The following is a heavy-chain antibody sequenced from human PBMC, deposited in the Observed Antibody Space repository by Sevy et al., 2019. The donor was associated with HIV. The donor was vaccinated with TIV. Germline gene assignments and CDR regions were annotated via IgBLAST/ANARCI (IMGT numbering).Heavy chain of an antibody. V-gene: IGHV3-23*01. D-gene: IGHD2-8*01. CDR2: LSFGCGEI. J-gene: IGHJ4*02. CDR1: GFTFSKYS. CDR3: AREGCTKPHDY. Sequence: GVSLRLSCAASGFTFSKYSMSWVRQPPGKGLEWVSTLSFGCGEINYADSVKGRFTISRDNSKSSEYLQMNNLRPEDTAVYYCAREGCTKPHDYWGQGTLVTVSS.